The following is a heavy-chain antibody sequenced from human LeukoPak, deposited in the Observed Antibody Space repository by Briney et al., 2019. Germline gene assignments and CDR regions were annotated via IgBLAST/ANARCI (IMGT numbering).Heavy chain of an antibody. J-gene: IGHJ4*02. CDR1: GFTFSSHW. CDR3: ARDPLGYFDY. CDR2: IKQDGSEK. V-gene: IGHV3-7*05. Sequence: PGGSLRLSCAVSGFTFSSHWMSWVRQAPGKGLEWVANIKQDGSEKYYVDSVKGRFTISKDNAKNSLFLQINSLRAEDTAVYYCARDPLGYFDYWGQGTLVTVSP.